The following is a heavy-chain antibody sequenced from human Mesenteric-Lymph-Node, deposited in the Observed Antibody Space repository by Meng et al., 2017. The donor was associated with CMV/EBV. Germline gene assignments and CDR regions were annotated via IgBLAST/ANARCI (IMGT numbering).Heavy chain of an antibody. D-gene: IGHD4-11*01. CDR3: ARDVLYSGSFDY. CDR2: TYYRSKWYN. J-gene: IGHJ4*02. CDR1: GASVSSNSVA. Sequence: SETLSLTCAVSGASVSSNSVAWNWIRQSPSRGLEWLGRTYYRSKWYNDYAVSVKSRITIKPDTSKNHFSLQLNSVTPEDTAVYYCARDVLYSGSFDYWGQGALVTVSS. V-gene: IGHV6-1*01.